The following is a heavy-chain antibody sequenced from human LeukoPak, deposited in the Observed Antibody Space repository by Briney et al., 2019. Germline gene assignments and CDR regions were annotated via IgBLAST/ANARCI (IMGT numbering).Heavy chain of an antibody. CDR1: GGSISSYY. CDR3: ARDYSNYHYYYGMDV. V-gene: IGHV4-59*01. D-gene: IGHD4-11*01. J-gene: IGHJ6*02. Sequence: SETLSLTCTVSGGSISSYYWSWIRQPPGKGLEWIGYIYYSGSTNYNPSLKSRVTISVDTSKNQFSLKLSSVTAADTAVYYCARDYSNYHYYYGMDVWGQGTTVTVSS. CDR2: IYYSGST.